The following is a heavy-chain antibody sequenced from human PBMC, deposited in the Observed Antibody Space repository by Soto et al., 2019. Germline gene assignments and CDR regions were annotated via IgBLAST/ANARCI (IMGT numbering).Heavy chain of an antibody. J-gene: IGHJ5*02. Sequence: PSETLSLTCTVSGGSISSGDYYWSWIRQPPGKGLEWIGYIYYSGSTYYNPSLKSRVTISVDTSKNQFSLKLSSVTAADTAVYYCARASFLPALFDPWGQGTLVTVSS. V-gene: IGHV4-30-4*01. CDR1: GGSISSGDYY. CDR2: IYYSGST. D-gene: IGHD3-16*02. CDR3: ARASFLPALFDP.